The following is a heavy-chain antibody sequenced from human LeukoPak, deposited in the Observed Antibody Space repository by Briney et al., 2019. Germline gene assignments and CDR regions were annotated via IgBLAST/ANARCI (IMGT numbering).Heavy chain of an antibody. CDR1: GGSFSGYY. D-gene: IGHD3-22*01. V-gene: IGHV4-39*01. CDR2: LSYSGST. CDR3: ARLYDISGYYFDY. Sequence: EPSETLSLTCAVYGGSFSGYYWGWIRQPPGKGLEWIGSLSYSGSTSYYPSLESRLTISVDTSKDQLSLKLSSVTAADTAVYYCARLYDISGYYFDYWGQGTLVTVSS. J-gene: IGHJ4*02.